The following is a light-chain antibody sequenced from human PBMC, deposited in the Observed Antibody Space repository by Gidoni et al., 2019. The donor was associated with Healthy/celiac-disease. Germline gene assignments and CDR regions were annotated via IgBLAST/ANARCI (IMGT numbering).Light chain of an antibody. Sequence: DIVLTQSPSTLSLSPGERATLSCRASQSVSSYLAWYQQKPGQAPRLIIYAASNRATGIPARFSGSGSGTDFTLTISSLEPEDFADYYCQQRSNWPTFGQGTKVEIK. CDR1: QSVSSY. CDR2: AAS. CDR3: QQRSNWPT. J-gene: IGKJ1*01. V-gene: IGKV3-11*01.